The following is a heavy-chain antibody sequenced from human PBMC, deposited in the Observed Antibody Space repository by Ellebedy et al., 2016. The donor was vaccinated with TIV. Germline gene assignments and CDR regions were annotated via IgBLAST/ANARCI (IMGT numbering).Heavy chain of an antibody. Sequence: PGGSLRLSCAASGFTFSNFAMHWVRQAPGKGLEWVANINQDGSEKYHVDSVKGRFPISRDNAKNSLYLQMNSLRAEDTAVFYCAVQSGCGGVCEYAFDIWGQGTMVTVSS. CDR1: GFTFSNFA. CDR3: AVQSGCGGVCEYAFDI. V-gene: IGHV3-7*01. D-gene: IGHD2-21*01. CDR2: INQDGSEK. J-gene: IGHJ3*02.